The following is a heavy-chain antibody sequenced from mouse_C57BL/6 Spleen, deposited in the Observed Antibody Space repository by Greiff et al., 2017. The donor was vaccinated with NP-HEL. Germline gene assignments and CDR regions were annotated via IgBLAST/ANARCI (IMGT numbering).Heavy chain of an antibody. J-gene: IGHJ2*01. CDR3: ARPDWEDDYFDY. CDR1: GFTFSDYG. CDR2: ISSGSSTI. Sequence: EVKLMESGGGLVKPGGSLKLSCAASGFTFSDYGMHWVRQAPEKGLEWVAYISSGSSTIYYADTVKGRFTISIDNAKTTLFLQMTSLRSEDTAMYYCARPDWEDDYFDYWGQGTTRTVSS. D-gene: IGHD4-1*01. V-gene: IGHV5-17*01.